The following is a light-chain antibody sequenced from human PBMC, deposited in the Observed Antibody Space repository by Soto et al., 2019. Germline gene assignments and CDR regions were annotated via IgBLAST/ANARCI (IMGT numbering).Light chain of an antibody. V-gene: IGLV2-11*01. J-gene: IGLJ2*01. CDR2: NVN. CDR3: CSYAGIYTLV. Sequence: QSVLTQPASVSGSPGQSITISCTGTSSDVGGYHYVSWYQHHPGKAPKLMIFNVNERPSGVPARFSGSKSGNTASLTISGLQAEDEADYYCCSYAGIYTLVFGGGTKLTVL. CDR1: SSDVGGYHY.